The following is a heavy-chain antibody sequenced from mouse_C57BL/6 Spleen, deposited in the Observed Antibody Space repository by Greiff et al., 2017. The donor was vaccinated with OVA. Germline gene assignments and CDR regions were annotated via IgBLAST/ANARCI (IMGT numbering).Heavy chain of an antibody. CDR2: IDPSDSET. Sequence: VQLQQPGAELVRPGSSVKLSCKASGYTFTSYWMHWVKQRPIQGLEWIGNIDPSDSETHYNQKFKDKATLTVDKSSSTAYMQLSSLTSEDSAVYYCAKTAQATLSMDYWGQGTSVTVSS. D-gene: IGHD3-2*02. V-gene: IGHV1-52*01. J-gene: IGHJ4*01. CDR3: AKTAQATLSMDY. CDR1: GYTFTSYW.